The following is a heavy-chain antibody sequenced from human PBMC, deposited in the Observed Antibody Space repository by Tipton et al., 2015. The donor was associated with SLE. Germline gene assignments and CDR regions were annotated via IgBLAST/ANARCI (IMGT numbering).Heavy chain of an antibody. Sequence: TLSLTCTVSGGSISTSNNYWDWIRQPPGKGLEWIGTIYYSGRTDYNPPLKSRVTMSVDTSMNQFSLRLRSVTAADTAVYYCARRRFQSAPDYWGQGTLVSVSS. CDR1: GGSISTSNNY. J-gene: IGHJ4*02. CDR2: IYYSGRT. V-gene: IGHV4-39*07. D-gene: IGHD2-21*01. CDR3: ARRRFQSAPDY.